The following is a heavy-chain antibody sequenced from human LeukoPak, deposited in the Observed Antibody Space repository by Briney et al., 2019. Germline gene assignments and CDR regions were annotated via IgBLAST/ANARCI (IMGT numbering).Heavy chain of an antibody. Sequence: GGSLRLSCAASGFTFDDYTMRWVRQAPGKGLEWVSLISWDGGSTYYADSVKGRFTISRDNSKNTLYLQMNSLRAEDTAVYYCAKDFNSYGPDFDYWGQGTLVTVSS. J-gene: IGHJ4*02. V-gene: IGHV3-43*01. CDR2: ISWDGGST. CDR1: GFTFDDYT. CDR3: AKDFNSYGPDFDY. D-gene: IGHD5-18*01.